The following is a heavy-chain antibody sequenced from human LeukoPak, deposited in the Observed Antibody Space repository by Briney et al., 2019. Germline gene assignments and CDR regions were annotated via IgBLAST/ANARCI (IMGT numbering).Heavy chain of an antibody. J-gene: IGHJ4*02. CDR3: ARAVVLYYDGSGYSTRFDY. D-gene: IGHD3-22*01. Sequence: SETLSLTCTVSGDSMSPYYWSWIRQTPGKRLEWIGYIYYSGSTTYNPSLTSRVAISVDPSKNRFSLKLRSVTAADTAMYYCARAVVLYYDGSGYSTRFDYWGQGTLVTVSS. V-gene: IGHV4-59*01. CDR1: GDSMSPYY. CDR2: IYYSGST.